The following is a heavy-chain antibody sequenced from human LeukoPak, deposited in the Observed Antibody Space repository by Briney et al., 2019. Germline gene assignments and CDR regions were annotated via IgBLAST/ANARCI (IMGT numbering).Heavy chain of an antibody. Sequence: SETLSLTCTVSGDSISTKDYFWGWVRQPPGKGLEWIGTIHYSGSTYYNPSLKSRVTISVDTSKNQFSLKLSSVTAADTAVYYCARHARNYYGSGSHFDYWGQGTLVTVSS. CDR1: GDSISTKDYF. CDR3: ARHARNYYGSGSHFDY. D-gene: IGHD3-10*01. CDR2: IHYSGST. V-gene: IGHV4-39*01. J-gene: IGHJ4*02.